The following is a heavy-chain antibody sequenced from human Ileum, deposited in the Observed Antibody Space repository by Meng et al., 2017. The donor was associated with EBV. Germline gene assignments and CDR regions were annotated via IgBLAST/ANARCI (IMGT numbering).Heavy chain of an antibody. Sequence: VQSVGSGGSVAQSGRSLQLSCTASGFPCGRCAMHWVRQAPGKGLVWVSRINSAGSSTSYADSVQGRFTISRDNAKNTLYLQMNSLRAEDTAVYYCVRGGGYYFDYWGQGTLVTVSS. D-gene: IGHD3-16*01. CDR3: VRGGGYYFDY. V-gene: IGHV3-74*02. CDR2: INSAGSST. CDR1: GFPCGRCA. J-gene: IGHJ4*02.